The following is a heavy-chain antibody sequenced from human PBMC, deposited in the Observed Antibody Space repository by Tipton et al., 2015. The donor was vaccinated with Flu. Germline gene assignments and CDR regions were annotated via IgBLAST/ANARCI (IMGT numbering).Heavy chain of an antibody. CDR3: ARVLVAGTGPLFDY. J-gene: IGHJ4*02. D-gene: IGHD6-19*01. V-gene: IGHV4-38-2*01. Sequence: TLSLTCAVSGYSISSGYYWGWNRHPPGKGLEWIGSIYHSGSTYYNPSLKSRVTISVDTSKNQFSLKLSSVTAADTAVYYCARVLVAGTGPLFDYWGQGTLVTVSS. CDR2: IYHSGST. CDR1: GYSISSGYY.